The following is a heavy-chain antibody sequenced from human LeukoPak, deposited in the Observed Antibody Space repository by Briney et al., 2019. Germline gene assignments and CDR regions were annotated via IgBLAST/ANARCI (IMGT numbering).Heavy chain of an antibody. J-gene: IGHJ4*02. CDR3: ASLYGGNLDTDY. CDR1: GFSFSDYT. V-gene: IGHV3-21*01. D-gene: IGHD4-23*01. Sequence: GGSLRLSCAASGFSFSDYTMNWVRQAPGKGLEWVSSISSSSTYIYYADSAKGRFTISRDNAKNSLYLQMYSLRAEDTAVYYCASLYGGNLDTDYWGQGTLVTVSS. CDR2: ISSSSTYI.